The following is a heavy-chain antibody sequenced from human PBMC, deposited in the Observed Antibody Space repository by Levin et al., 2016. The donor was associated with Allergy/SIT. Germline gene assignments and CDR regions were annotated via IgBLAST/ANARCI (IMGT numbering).Heavy chain of an antibody. J-gene: IGHJ5*02. CDR1: GYTFTFYD. CDR2: MNPNSGDT. CDR3: ARVPGGVGHCTNTGCQKGFDP. V-gene: IGHV1-8*01. Sequence: ASVKVSCKASGYTFTFYDLNWVRQAAGQGLEWMGWMNPNSGDTGYAQKFQGRVTMTRNTSTSTAYMELSSLRSEDTAVYYCARVPGGVGHCTNTGCQKGFDPWGQGTLVTVSS. D-gene: IGHD2-8*01.